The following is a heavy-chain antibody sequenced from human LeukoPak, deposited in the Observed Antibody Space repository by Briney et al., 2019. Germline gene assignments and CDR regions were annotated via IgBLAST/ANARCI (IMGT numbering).Heavy chain of an antibody. Sequence: SETLSLTCTVSGVSISSYYWSWIRQAPGKGLDWIGYIYHSGSTNYNPSLKSRVTISVDTSKNQFSLKLSSVTAADTAMYYCARESSGAFEIWGQGTMVTVSS. J-gene: IGHJ3*02. V-gene: IGHV4-59*01. CDR1: GVSISSYY. CDR3: ARESSGAFEI. D-gene: IGHD6-25*01. CDR2: IYHSGST.